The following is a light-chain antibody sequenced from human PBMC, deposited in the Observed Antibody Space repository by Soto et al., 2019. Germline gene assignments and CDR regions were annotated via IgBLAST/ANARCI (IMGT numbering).Light chain of an antibody. CDR2: GAS. J-gene: IGKJ1*01. CDR3: QQYTNWPPWT. V-gene: IGKV3-15*01. CDR1: QSVSSN. Sequence: EIVMTQSPATLSVSPGERATLSCRASQSVSSNLAWYQQKPGQAPRLLIYGASTRATGIPARFSGSGSGTDSTLTLSSLQSEDFAAYYCQQYTNWPPWTFGQGTKVEIK.